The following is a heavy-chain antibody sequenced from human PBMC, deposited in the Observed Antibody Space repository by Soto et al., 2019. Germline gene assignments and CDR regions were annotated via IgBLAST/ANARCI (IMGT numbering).Heavy chain of an antibody. Sequence: VGSLRLSCAASGFTFSSYAMHWVRQAPGKGLEWVAVISYDGSNKYYADSVKGRFTISRDNSKNTLYLQMNSLRAEDTAVYYCARDLRSGTRYYYGMDVWGQGTTVTVSS. J-gene: IGHJ6*02. V-gene: IGHV3-30-3*01. CDR3: ARDLRSGTRYYYGMDV. CDR2: ISYDGSNK. CDR1: GFTFSSYA. D-gene: IGHD6-13*01.